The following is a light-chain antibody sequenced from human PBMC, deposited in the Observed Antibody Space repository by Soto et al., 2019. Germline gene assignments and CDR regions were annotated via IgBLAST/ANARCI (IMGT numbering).Light chain of an antibody. J-gene: IGLJ1*01. CDR1: SSNIGSNT. CDR2: SNN. Sequence: SVLPQPPSAYGTPGQRVTISCSGSSSNIGSNTVNWYQQLPGTAPKLLIYSNNQRPSGVPDRFSGSKSGTSASLAISGLQSEDEADYYCAAWDDSLNGLYVFGTGTKVTVL. V-gene: IGLV1-44*01. CDR3: AAWDDSLNGLYV.